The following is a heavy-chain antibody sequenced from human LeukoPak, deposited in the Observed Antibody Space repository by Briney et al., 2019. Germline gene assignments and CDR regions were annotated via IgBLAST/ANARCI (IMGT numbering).Heavy chain of an antibody. CDR2: IKEDGSER. CDR3: AREGGDIGSGYYLGLDY. CDR1: AFIFSGHW. J-gene: IGHJ4*02. D-gene: IGHD3-22*01. Sequence: PGGSLRLSCEGSAFIFSGHWMNWVRQTPGKGLEWVASIKEDGSERQYVDSVKGRFSISRDNTKGSLFLQLNSLRAEDTAVYYCAREGGDIGSGYYLGLDYWGQGTLVTVSS. V-gene: IGHV3-7*03.